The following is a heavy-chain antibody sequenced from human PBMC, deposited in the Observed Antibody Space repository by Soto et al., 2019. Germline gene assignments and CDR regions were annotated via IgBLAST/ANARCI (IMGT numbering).Heavy chain of an antibody. CDR3: ARDPRRFLEWPHDAFDS. CDR1: GFTFSDYY. CDR2: ISSSGSTI. J-gene: IGHJ3*02. D-gene: IGHD3-3*01. Sequence: QVQLVESGGGLVKPGGSLRLSCAASGFTFSDYYMSWIRQAPGKGLEWVSYISSSGSTIYYADSVKGRFTISRDNAKNSLYLQINSLGAEDTAVYYCARDPRRFLEWPHDAFDSWGQGTMVTVSS. V-gene: IGHV3-11*01.